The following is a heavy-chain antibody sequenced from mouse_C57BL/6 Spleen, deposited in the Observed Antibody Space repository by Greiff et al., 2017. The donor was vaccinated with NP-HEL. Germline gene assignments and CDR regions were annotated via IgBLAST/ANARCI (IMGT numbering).Heavy chain of an antibody. V-gene: IGHV5-17*01. CDR2: ISSGSSTI. D-gene: IGHD3-2*02. Sequence: EVMLVESGGGLVKPGGSLKLSCAASGFTFSDYGMHWVRQAPEKGLEWVAYISSGSSTIYYADTVKGRFTFSRDNDKNNLFLQMTSRRSEDTARYYCARKGTAQAHFDYWGQGTTLTVSS. CDR1: GFTFSDYG. CDR3: ARKGTAQAHFDY. J-gene: IGHJ2*01.